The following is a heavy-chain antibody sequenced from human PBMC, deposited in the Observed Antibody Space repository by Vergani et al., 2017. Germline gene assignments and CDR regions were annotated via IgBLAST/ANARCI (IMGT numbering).Heavy chain of an antibody. CDR2: ISWNSGSI. V-gene: IGHV3-9*01. D-gene: IGHD3-3*01. CDR3: AKVADVLRFLEWPNYMDV. J-gene: IGHJ6*03. CDR1: GFTFDDYA. Sequence: EVQLLESGGGLVQPGGSLRLSCAASGFTFDDYAMHWVRQAPGKGLEWVSGISWNSGSIGYADSVKGRFTISRDNAKNSLYLQMNSLRAEDTALYYCAKVADVLRFLEWPNYMDVWGKGTTVTVSS.